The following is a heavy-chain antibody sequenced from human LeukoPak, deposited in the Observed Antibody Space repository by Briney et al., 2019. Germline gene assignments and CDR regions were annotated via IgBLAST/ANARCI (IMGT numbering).Heavy chain of an antibody. CDR2: IAKDGSET. J-gene: IGHJ4*02. CDR1: AFSFSSYG. V-gene: IGHV3-30*03. CDR3: ARVARGGVFDY. D-gene: IGHD3-16*01. Sequence: GRSLRLSCEASAFSFSSYGMHWVRQAPGKGLEWVAAIAKDGSETFYEDSVRDRFTISRDNSRNTLYLQMNSLRAEDTAVYYCARVARGGVFDYWGQGTLVTVSS.